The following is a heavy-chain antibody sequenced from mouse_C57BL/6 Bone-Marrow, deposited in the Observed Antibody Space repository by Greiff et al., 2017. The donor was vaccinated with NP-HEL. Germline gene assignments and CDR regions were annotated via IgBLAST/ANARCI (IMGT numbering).Heavy chain of an antibody. Sequence: QVQLQQSGAELVRPGTSVKVSCKASGNAFTNYLIAWVKQRPGQGLEWIGVINPGSGGTNYNEKFKGKATLTEDKASRTADMQHSSLTSVDSAVYFCARNHYFYYYGSRAWFAYWGRGTLVTVSA. D-gene: IGHD1-1*01. CDR3: ARNHYFYYYGSRAWFAY. CDR2: INPGSGGT. J-gene: IGHJ3*01. CDR1: GNAFTNYL. V-gene: IGHV1-54*01.